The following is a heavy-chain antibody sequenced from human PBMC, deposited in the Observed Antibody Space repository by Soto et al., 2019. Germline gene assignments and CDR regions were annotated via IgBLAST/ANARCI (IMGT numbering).Heavy chain of an antibody. CDR3: AKDFKGGSGSYKKPADS. V-gene: IGHV3-23*01. D-gene: IGHD3-10*01. Sequence: GWSLRLSCAASGFTFSSYAMSWVRQAPGKGLQWVSVISGSGGTTFYADSVKGRFTISRDNSKDTLYLQMYSLTAEDTAIYYCAKDFKGGSGSYKKPADSWGQGTLVTVSS. CDR1: GFTFSSYA. CDR2: ISGSGGTT. J-gene: IGHJ4*02.